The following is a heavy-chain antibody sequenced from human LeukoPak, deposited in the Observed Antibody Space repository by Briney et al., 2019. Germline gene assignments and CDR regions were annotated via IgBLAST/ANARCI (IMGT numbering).Heavy chain of an antibody. Sequence: SEALSLTCIVPGGSLSSYYWSWIRQRPGKGLEWVGYISDTGSINYNSSLKSRVIISVDTSKNQFSLKLSSVTAPDTAVYYCARQSLITAYGMDVWGQGTTVTVSS. D-gene: IGHD2-8*01. V-gene: IGHV4-59*08. J-gene: IGHJ6*02. CDR2: ISDTGSI. CDR3: ARQSLITAYGMDV. CDR1: GGSLSSYY.